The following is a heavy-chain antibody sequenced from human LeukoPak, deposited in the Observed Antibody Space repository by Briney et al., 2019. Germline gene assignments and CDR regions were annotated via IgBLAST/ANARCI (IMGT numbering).Heavy chain of an antibody. D-gene: IGHD6-13*01. Sequence: GGSLGLSCAASGFTFSSYAMTWVRQAPGKGLEWVSTLSGSGSNTYYADSVKGRFSISRDNSQSTLYLQMDSLRAEDTAVYYCAKFRAAAGPRDFDYWGQGTLVTVSS. J-gene: IGHJ4*02. CDR3: AKFRAAAGPRDFDY. CDR1: GFTFSSYA. V-gene: IGHV3-23*01. CDR2: LSGSGSNT.